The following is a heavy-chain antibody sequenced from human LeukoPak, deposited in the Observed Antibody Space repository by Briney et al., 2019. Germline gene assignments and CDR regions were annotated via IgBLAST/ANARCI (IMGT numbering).Heavy chain of an antibody. CDR1: GFTSSTYA. D-gene: IGHD4-17*01. J-gene: IGHJ4*02. V-gene: IGHV3-23*01. Sequence: GGSLRLSCAASGFTSSTYAMTWVRQAPGRGLEWVSTISAGVGSTNYADSVKGRFTISRDNSDNTVYLQMNSLRAEDTAVYYCAKDVYGDYGGLVYWGQGALVTVFS. CDR2: ISAGVGST. CDR3: AKDVYGDYGGLVY.